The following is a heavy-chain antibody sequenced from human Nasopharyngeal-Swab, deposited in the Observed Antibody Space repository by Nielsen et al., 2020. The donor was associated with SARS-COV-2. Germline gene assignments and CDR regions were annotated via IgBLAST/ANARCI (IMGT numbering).Heavy chain of an antibody. Sequence: SQTLSLTCAISGDRVSSHSAGWNWIRQSPSRGLEWLGRTLYRSKWYNDYAESVKSRIAVNPDTSKSQFSLQLNSVTPEDTAVYYCARGRDFSFDSWGQGTLVTASS. J-gene: IGHJ4*02. D-gene: IGHD3-3*01. CDR3: ARGRDFSFDS. CDR1: GDRVSSHSAG. V-gene: IGHV6-1*01. CDR2: TLYRSKWYN.